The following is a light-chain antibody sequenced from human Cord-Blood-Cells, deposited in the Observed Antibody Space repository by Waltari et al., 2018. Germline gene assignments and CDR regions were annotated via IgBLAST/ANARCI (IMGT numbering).Light chain of an antibody. CDR2: AAS. V-gene: IGKV1-33*01. CDR1: RDSTTS. Sequence: DIQMTQSPSSLSAAVGDSVTITCQATRDSTTSVSWFQQRPGKAPQLLIYAASTLQPGVPARFSRSGSGTTFSITITSLQPEESARYYCQHYHNLPYTFGRGTKLQ. J-gene: IGKJ2*01. CDR3: QHYHNLPYT.